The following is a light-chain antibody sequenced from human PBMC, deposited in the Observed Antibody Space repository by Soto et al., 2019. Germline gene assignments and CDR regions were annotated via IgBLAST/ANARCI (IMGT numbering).Light chain of an antibody. CDR1: SSNIGAGYD. Sequence: VLTQPPSVSGAPGQRVTISCTGSSSNIGAGYDVHWYQQLPGTAPKLLIYGNSNRPSGVPDRFSGSKSGTSASLAITGLQAEDEADYYCQSYDSSLSGSIVFGGGTKLTVL. CDR2: GNS. J-gene: IGLJ2*01. CDR3: QSYDSSLSGSIV. V-gene: IGLV1-40*01.